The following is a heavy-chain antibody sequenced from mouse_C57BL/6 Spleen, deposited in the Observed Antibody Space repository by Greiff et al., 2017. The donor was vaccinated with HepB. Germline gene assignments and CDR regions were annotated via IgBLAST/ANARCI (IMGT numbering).Heavy chain of an antibody. D-gene: IGHD2-4*01. J-gene: IGHJ3*01. V-gene: IGHV5-12*01. Sequence: EVMLVESGGGLVQPGGSLKLSCAASGFTFSDYYMYWVRQTPEKRLEWVAYISNGGGSTYYPDTVKGRFTISRDNAKNTLYLQMSRLKSEDTAMYYCARHGYYDSLFAYWGQGTLVTVSA. CDR1: GFTFSDYY. CDR3: ARHGYYDSLFAY. CDR2: ISNGGGST.